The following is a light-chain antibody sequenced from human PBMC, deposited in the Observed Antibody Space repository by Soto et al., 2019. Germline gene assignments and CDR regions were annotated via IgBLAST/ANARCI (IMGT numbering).Light chain of an antibody. J-gene: IGKJ2*01. Sequence: DIQMTQSPSTLSASVGDRVTITCRASQSISSWLAWYQQKPGKAPKLLIYKASSLESGVPSRFSGSGSGTEFTLTISGLQPDDFATYYCQQYKAYPYTFAQGTKVDNK. CDR2: KAS. V-gene: IGKV1-5*03. CDR1: QSISSW. CDR3: QQYKAYPYT.